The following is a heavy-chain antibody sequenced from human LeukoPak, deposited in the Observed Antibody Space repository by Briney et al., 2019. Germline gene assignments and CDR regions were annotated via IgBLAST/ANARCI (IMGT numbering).Heavy chain of an antibody. CDR1: GGSVSSGSYY. D-gene: IGHD6-13*01. CDR2: IYTSGST. J-gene: IGHJ4*02. V-gene: IGHV4-61*02. Sequence: PSQTLSLTCTVSGGSVSSGSYYWNWIRQPAGKGLEWIGRIYTSGSTNYNPSLKSRVTISVDTSKNQFSLKLSSVTAADTAVYYCARDPGAMAAGTEGYFDYWGQGTLVTVSS. CDR3: ARDPGAMAAGTEGYFDY.